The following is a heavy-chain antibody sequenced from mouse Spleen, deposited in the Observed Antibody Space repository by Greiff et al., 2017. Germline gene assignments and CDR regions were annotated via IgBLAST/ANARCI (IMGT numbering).Heavy chain of an antibody. Sequence: VQLQQSGPELVKPGASVKISCKASGYAFSSSWMNWVKQRPGKGLEWIGMIHPNSGSTNYNEKFKSKATLTVDKSSSTAYMQLSSLTSEDSAVYYCARSHYYGSSTWFAYWGQGTLVTVSA. J-gene: IGHJ3*01. D-gene: IGHD1-1*01. CDR3: ARSHYYGSSTWFAY. V-gene: IGHV1-82*01. CDR2: IHPNSGST. CDR1: GYAFSSSW.